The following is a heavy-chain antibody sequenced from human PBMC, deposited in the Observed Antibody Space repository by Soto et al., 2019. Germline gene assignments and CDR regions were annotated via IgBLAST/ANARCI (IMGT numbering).Heavy chain of an antibody. D-gene: IGHD3-10*01. J-gene: IGHJ3*02. CDR1: GYTFTSYD. CDR2: MNPNSGNT. CDR3: ARGINYYASGDDAFDT. V-gene: IGHV1-8*01. Sequence: QVQLVQSGAEVKKPGASVKVSCKASGYTFTSYDINWVRQATGQGLEWMGWMNPNSGNTGYAQKFQGRVTMTRNTSISTDYMELSRLRSEDTAVYYCARGINYYASGDDAFDTWGQGTMVTVSS.